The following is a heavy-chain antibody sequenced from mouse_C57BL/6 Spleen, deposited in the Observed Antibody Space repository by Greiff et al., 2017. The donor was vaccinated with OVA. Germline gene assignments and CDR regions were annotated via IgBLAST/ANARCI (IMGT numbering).Heavy chain of an antibody. J-gene: IGHJ3*01. CDR2: ISDGGSYT. CDR1: GFTFSSYA. Sequence: EVKVVESGGGLVKPGGSLKLSCAASGFTFSSYAMSWVRQTPEKRLEWVATISDGGSYTYSPDNVKGRFTISRDNAKNNLYLQMSQLKSEDTAMYYCARDDGSSPHFAYWGQGTLVTVSA. V-gene: IGHV5-4*01. CDR3: ARDDGSSPHFAY. D-gene: IGHD1-1*01.